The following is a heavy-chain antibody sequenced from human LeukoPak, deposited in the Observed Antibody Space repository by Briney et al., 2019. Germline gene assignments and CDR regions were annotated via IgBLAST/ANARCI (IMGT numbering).Heavy chain of an antibody. D-gene: IGHD6-13*01. J-gene: IGHJ4*02. Sequence: PSETLSLTCAVYGGSFRGYYWSWIRQPPGKGLEWIGEINHSGSTNYNPSLKSRVTISVDTSKNQFSLKLSSVTAADTAVYYCARRWVAAAGTGYYFDYWGQGTLVTVSS. V-gene: IGHV4-34*01. CDR3: ARRWVAAAGTGYYFDY. CDR1: GGSFRGYY. CDR2: INHSGST.